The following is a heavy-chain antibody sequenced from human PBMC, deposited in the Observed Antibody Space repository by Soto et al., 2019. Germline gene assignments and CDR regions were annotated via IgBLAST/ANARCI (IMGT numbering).Heavy chain of an antibody. CDR3: ARGPERYYDFWSGEFAY. J-gene: IGHJ4*02. D-gene: IGHD3-3*01. CDR1: GGSFSGYY. CDR2: TNHSGST. Sequence: SETLSLTCAVYGGSFSGYYWSWIRQPPGKGLEWIGETNHSGSTNYNPSLKSRVTISVDTSKNQFSLKLSSVTAADTAVYYCARGPERYYDFWSGEFAYWGQGTLVTVSS. V-gene: IGHV4-34*01.